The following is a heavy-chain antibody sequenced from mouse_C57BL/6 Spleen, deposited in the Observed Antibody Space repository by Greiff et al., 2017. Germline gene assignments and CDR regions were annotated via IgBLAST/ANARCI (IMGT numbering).Heavy chain of an antibody. CDR3: ARGYNDGDYGFHYAMNY. CDR1: GFTFSDYG. D-gene: IGHD2-3*01. V-gene: IGHV5-17*01. Sequence: EVKLMESGGGLVKPGGSLKLSCAASGFTFSDYGMHWVRQAPEKGLEWVAYISSGSSTIYYADTVKGRFTFSRDNAKNTLFLQMTSLRSEDTAMYDCARGYNDGDYGFHYAMNYLGQGTSVTVSS. J-gene: IGHJ4*01. CDR2: ISSGSSTI.